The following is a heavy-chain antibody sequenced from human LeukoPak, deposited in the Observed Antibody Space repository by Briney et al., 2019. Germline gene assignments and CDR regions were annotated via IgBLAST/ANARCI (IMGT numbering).Heavy chain of an antibody. CDR1: GFTFSSYA. J-gene: IGHJ4*02. V-gene: IGHV3-23*01. Sequence: GGSLRLSCAASGFTFSSYAMSWVRQAPGKGLEWVSAISGSGGSTYYADSVKGRFTISRDNSKNALYLQMNSLRAEDTAVYYCAKVRGYSYGYLDYWGQGTLVTVSS. CDR3: AKVRGYSYGYLDY. CDR2: ISGSGGST. D-gene: IGHD5-18*01.